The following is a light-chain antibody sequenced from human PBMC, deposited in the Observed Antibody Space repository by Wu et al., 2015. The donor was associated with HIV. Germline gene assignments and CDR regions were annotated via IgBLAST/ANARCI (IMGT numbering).Light chain of an antibody. Sequence: PTLLLAGPSQSISRQLLSLVPTRNLGQXPRXLXSVASSRATGIPDRFTGSGSGTEFTLTITNVQPDDFATYYCQQYNTGSGTFGPGTTVDIK. CDR3: QQYNTGSGT. CDR2: VAS. J-gene: IGKJ3*01. CDR1: QSISRQL. V-gene: IGKV3-20*01.